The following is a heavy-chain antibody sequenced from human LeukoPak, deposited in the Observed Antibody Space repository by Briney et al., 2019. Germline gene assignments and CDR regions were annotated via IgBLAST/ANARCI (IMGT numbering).Heavy chain of an antibody. Sequence: GGSLRLSCAATGFTFSEYEMNWVRQAPGKGLEWVAYISSSGGPTYYAESVRGRFTISRDNAKNSLYLQMNSLIAEDTAVYYCVKDGRFSGEFDPWGQGTLVIVSS. CDR3: VKDGRFSGEFDP. CDR2: ISSSGGPT. J-gene: IGHJ5*02. D-gene: IGHD3-10*01. V-gene: IGHV3-48*03. CDR1: GFTFSEYE.